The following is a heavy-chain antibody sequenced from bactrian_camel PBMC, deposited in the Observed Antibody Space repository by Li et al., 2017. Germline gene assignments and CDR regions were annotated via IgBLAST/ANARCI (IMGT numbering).Heavy chain of an antibody. Sequence: QLVESGGGSVQAGESRRLSCVTSGYTSTTSCVAWVRQAPGRQREGVVSIDRDGRATYADSVKGRFTISQDNFKGTPYLEMEALKPEDTAMYYCAARLCSRGAYHYWGQGTQVTVSS. CDR1: GYTSTTSC. D-gene: IGHD4*01. CDR2: IDRDGRA. CDR3: AARLCSRGAYHY. V-gene: IGHV3S1*01. J-gene: IGHJ4*01.